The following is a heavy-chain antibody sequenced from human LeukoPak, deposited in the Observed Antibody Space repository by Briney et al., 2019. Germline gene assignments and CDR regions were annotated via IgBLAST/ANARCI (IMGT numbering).Heavy chain of an antibody. Sequence: GGSLRLSCAASGFTFDDYGMSWVRQAPGKGLEWVSSISSSSSYIYYADSVKGRFTISRDNAKNSLYLQMNSLRAEDTAVYYCARGEARYGADILTGYADYWGQGTLVTVSS. CDR2: ISSSSSYI. J-gene: IGHJ4*02. CDR1: GFTFDDYG. CDR3: ARGEARYGADILTGYADY. V-gene: IGHV3-21*01. D-gene: IGHD3-9*01.